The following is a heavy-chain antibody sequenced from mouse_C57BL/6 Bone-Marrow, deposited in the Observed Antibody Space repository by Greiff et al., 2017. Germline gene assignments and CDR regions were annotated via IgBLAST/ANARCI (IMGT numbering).Heavy chain of an antibody. D-gene: IGHD2-4*01. CDR1: EFTFSSYG. Sequence: EVQLVESGGDLVKPGGSLKLSCAASEFTFSSYGMSWVRQTPDKRLEWVATISSGGSYTYYPDSVKGRFTISRDNAKNTLYLKMSSLKSEDTAMYYCARHEGIYYDYYYAMDYWGQGTSVTVSS. V-gene: IGHV5-6*01. CDR3: ARHEGIYYDYYYAMDY. CDR2: ISSGGSYT. J-gene: IGHJ4*01.